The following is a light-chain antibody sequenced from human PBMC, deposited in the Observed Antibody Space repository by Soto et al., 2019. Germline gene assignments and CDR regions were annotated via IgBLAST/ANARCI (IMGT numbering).Light chain of an antibody. CDR3: QQYNNWPPWT. V-gene: IGKV3-15*01. J-gene: IGKJ1*01. CDR2: GAS. Sequence: EIVMTQSPATLSVSPGERATLSCRTSQSVSNNLAWYQQKPGQAPRLLIYGASTRATGIPARFSGSGSGTEFTLTISSLQSEDFAVYYCQQYNNWPPWTFGQGTKVEIK. CDR1: QSVSNN.